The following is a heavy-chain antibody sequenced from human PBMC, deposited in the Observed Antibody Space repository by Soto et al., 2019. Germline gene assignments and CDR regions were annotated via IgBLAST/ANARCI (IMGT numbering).Heavy chain of an antibody. CDR2: IYYSGST. CDR1: GGSISSYY. J-gene: IGHJ5*02. CDR3: ARAVVNWFDP. V-gene: IGHV4-59*01. Sequence: SETLSLTCTVSGGSISSYYWSWIQQPPGKGLEWIGYIYYSGSTNYNPSLKSRVTISVDTSKNQFSLKLSSVTAADTAVYYCARAVVNWFDPWGQGTLVTVSS. D-gene: IGHD2-21*01.